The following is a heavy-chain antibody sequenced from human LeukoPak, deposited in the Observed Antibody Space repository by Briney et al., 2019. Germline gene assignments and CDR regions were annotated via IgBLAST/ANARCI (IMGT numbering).Heavy chain of an antibody. CDR1: GFTFSSYA. Sequence: PGGSLRLSCAASGFTFSSYAMSWVRQAPGKGLEWVSTFSGSGGNTYYADSVKGRFTISRDNSKNTLYLQMNSLRAGDTAVYYCAKVGTAYFPLDFWGQGTLVTVSS. D-gene: IGHD2/OR15-2a*01. V-gene: IGHV3-23*01. J-gene: IGHJ4*02. CDR3: AKVGTAYFPLDF. CDR2: FSGSGGNT.